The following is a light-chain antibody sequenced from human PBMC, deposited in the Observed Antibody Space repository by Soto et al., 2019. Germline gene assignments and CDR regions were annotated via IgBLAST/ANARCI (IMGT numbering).Light chain of an antibody. J-gene: IGLJ2*01. V-gene: IGLV1-44*01. CDR2: SSN. Sequence: QSVLSQPPSASGTPGQRVTMSCSGSRSNIGTNTVNWYQQLPGTAPKLLIDSSNQRPSGVPDRFSGSKSGTSASLAISGLQSEDEDDYYCAAWDDSLNGVAFGGGTKLTVL. CDR3: AAWDDSLNGVA. CDR1: RSNIGTNT.